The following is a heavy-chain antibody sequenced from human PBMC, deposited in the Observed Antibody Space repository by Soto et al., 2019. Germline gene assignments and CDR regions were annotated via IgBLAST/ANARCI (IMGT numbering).Heavy chain of an antibody. CDR2: INPNSGGT. V-gene: IGHV1-2*04. CDR3: ARELVLDY. D-gene: IGHD6-13*01. CDR1: GYTFTDYY. Sequence: GASVKVSCKASGYTFTDYYIHWVRQAPGQGLEWMGWINPNSGGTNFAQKFQGWVTMTTDTSTSTAYMELRSLRSDDTAVYYCARELVLDYWGQGTLVTVSS. J-gene: IGHJ4*02.